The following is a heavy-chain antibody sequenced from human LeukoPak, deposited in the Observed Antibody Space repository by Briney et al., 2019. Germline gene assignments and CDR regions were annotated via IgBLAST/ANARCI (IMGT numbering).Heavy chain of an antibody. CDR2: INPNSGGT. Sequence: ASVKVSCKASGYTFTGYYMHWVRQAPGQGLEWMGWINPNSGGTNYAQKFQGWVTMTRDTSISTAYMELSGLRSDDTAVYYCARGTVVVPAAPFGYYYYGMDVWGQGTTVTVSS. V-gene: IGHV1-2*04. J-gene: IGHJ6*02. CDR3: ARGTVVVPAAPFGYYYYGMDV. CDR1: GYTFTGYY. D-gene: IGHD2-2*01.